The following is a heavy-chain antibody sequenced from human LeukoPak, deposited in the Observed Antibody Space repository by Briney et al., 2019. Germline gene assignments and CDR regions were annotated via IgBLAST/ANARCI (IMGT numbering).Heavy chain of an antibody. CDR3: ARGAAFGSAPEEKYCTNGVCLSTIDY. Sequence: PSETLSLTCTVSGGSISSYYWSWIRQPPGKGLEWIGYIYYSGSTNYNPSLKSRVTISVDTSKNQFSLKLSSVTAADTAVYYCARGAAFGSAPEEKYCTNGVCLSTIDYWGQGTLVTVSS. D-gene: IGHD2-8*01. J-gene: IGHJ4*02. CDR1: GGSISSYY. V-gene: IGHV4-59*12. CDR2: IYYSGST.